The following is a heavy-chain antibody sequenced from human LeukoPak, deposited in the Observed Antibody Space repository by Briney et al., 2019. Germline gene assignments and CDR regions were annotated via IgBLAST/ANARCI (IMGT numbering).Heavy chain of an antibody. CDR3: ARAGTGCSSTSCYPVYFDY. V-gene: IGHV1-2*02. J-gene: IGHJ4*02. CDR1: GYTFTGYY. Sequence: ASVKVSCKASGYTFTGYYVHWVRLAPGQGLEWMGWINPNSGGTNYARNFQGRVTMTRDTSISTAYMELSSLRSDDTAVYFCARAGTGCSSTSCYPVYFDYWGQGTLVTVSS. D-gene: IGHD2-2*01. CDR2: INPNSGGT.